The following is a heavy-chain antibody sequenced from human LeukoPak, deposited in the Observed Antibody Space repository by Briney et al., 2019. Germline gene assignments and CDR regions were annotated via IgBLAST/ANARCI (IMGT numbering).Heavy chain of an antibody. V-gene: IGHV3-15*01. CDR2: IKSKTDGGTT. D-gene: IGHD3/OR15-3a*01. CDR1: GFTFSNAW. Sequence: NPGGSLRLSCAASGFTFSNAWMSWVRQAPGRGLEWVGRIKSKTDGGTTDYAAPVKGRFTISRDDSKNTLYLQMNSLKTEDTAVDYCTTRPGLGDAFDIWGQGTMVTVSS. CDR3: TTRPGLGDAFDI. J-gene: IGHJ3*02.